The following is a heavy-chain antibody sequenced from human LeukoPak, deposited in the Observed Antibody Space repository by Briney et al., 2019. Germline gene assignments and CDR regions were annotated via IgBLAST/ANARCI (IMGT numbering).Heavy chain of an antibody. CDR2: ISYDGSNK. D-gene: IGHD6-13*01. V-gene: IGHV3-30-3*01. J-gene: IGHJ4*02. Sequence: GGSLRLSCAASEFTFSSYAMHWVRQAPGKGLEWVAVISYDGSNKYYADSVKGRFTISRDNSKNTLYLQMNSLRAEDTAVYYCARDGYDYWGQGTLVTVSS. CDR3: ARDGYDY. CDR1: EFTFSSYA.